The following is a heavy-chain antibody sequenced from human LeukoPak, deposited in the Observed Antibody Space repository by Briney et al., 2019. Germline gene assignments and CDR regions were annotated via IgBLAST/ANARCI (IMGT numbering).Heavy chain of an antibody. CDR3: ARHPPYYDILTGYYYYYYGMDV. Sequence: SVKVSCKASGGTFSSYAISWVRQAPGQGLEWMGGIIPILGTANYAQKFQGRVTITADESTSTAYMELSSLRSEDTAVYYCARHPPYYDILTGYYYYYYGMDVWGKGTTVTVSS. J-gene: IGHJ6*04. V-gene: IGHV1-69*01. D-gene: IGHD3-9*01. CDR1: GGTFSSYA. CDR2: IIPILGTA.